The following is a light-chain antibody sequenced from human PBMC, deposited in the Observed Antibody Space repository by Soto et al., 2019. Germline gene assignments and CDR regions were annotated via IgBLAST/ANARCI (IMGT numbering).Light chain of an antibody. Sequence: QSALTQPASVSGSPGQSIIISCTGTSSDVGSYNFVSWYQQHPGKDPKLMIYEVSKRPSGVSNRFSGSKSGNTASLTISGLQPEDEADYYCCSYAGNSGVFGGGTQLTVL. CDR3: CSYAGNSGV. CDR1: SSDVGSYNF. J-gene: IGLJ7*01. CDR2: EVS. V-gene: IGLV2-23*02.